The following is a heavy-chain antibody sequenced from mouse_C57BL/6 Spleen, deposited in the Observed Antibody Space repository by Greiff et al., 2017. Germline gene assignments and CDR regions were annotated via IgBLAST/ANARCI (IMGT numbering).Heavy chain of an antibody. Sequence: VQLQQPGAELVRPGSSVKLSCKSSGYTFTSSWLDWVKPMPGQGLEWIGNLYPSDSETHYNQKFKDKSTLTVDKSSSTAYMQLSSLTSEDSAVYYCARLGTTVEDYWGQGTTLTVSS. J-gene: IGHJ2*01. V-gene: IGHV1-61*01. CDR2: LYPSDSET. CDR1: GYTFTSSW. CDR3: ARLGTTVEDY. D-gene: IGHD1-1*01.